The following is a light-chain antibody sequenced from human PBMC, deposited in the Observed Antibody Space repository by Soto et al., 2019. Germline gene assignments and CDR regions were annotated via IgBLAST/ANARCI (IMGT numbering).Light chain of an antibody. CDR2: AAS. Sequence: IQLTQTPSSLSASVGDRVTITCRASETIARYLNWYQQKPGKAPNLLIYAASTLKSGFPSRFSGTGSGTDFTLTISSLQPEDFATYYCQQSYSTPITFGQGTRLEI. CDR3: QQSYSTPIT. V-gene: IGKV1-39*01. CDR1: ETIARY. J-gene: IGKJ5*01.